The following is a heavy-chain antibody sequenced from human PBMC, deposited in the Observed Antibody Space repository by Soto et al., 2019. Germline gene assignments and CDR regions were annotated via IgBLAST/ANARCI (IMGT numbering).Heavy chain of an antibody. V-gene: IGHV4-4*07. CDR1: GGSINTFY. CDR3: AREGSYSALNFEHGIPLWSFDF. CDR2: ILSSGST. D-gene: IGHD1-26*01. J-gene: IGHJ4*02. Sequence: WETLSLTCTVSGGSINTFYWSWVRQPAGKGLEWIGRILSSGSTSFNPSLESRVAMSVDTSKNHFSLNLSSVTAADMAVYYCAREGSYSALNFEHGIPLWSFDFWGQGAMVTV.